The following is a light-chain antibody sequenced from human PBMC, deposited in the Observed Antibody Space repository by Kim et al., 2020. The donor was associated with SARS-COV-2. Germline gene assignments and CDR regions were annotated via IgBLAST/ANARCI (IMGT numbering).Light chain of an antibody. J-gene: IGKJ1*01. CDR3: QQYHSYST. CDR1: ESVGVY. CDR2: TTS. V-gene: IGKV1-5*03. Sequence: SASVGDRVTITCRASESVGVYLALYQRKPGTAPKLLIHTTSILESGVPSRFSGSGSGTEFTLTISSLQPDDSATYYCQQYHSYSTFGQGTKVDIK.